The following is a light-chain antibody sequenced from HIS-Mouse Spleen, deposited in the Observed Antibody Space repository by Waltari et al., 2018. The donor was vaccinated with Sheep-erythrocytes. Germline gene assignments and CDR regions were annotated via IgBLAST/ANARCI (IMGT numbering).Light chain of an antibody. V-gene: IGLV2-23*02. Sequence: QSALTQPASVSGSPGQSITISCTGTSSDVGSYNLVSWYQQHPGKAPKLMIYDVIKRPSGVPDRFSGSKAGNTASLTISGLQAEDEADYYCCSYAGSYNHVFATGTKVTVL. CDR3: CSYAGSYNHV. CDR1: SSDVGSYNL. CDR2: DVI. J-gene: IGLJ1*01.